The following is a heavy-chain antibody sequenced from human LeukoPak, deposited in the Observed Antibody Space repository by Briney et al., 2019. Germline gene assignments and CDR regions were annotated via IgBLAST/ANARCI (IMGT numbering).Heavy chain of an antibody. CDR2: IKQDGSEK. J-gene: IGHJ4*02. D-gene: IGHD3-22*01. Sequence: PGGSLRLSCAASGFTFSSYWMSWVRQAPGKGLEWVANIKQDGSEKYYVDSVKGRFTISRDSAKNSLYLQMNSLRAEDTAVYYCARGSMIVSKGAVDYWGQGTLVTVSS. CDR1: GFTFSSYW. CDR3: ARGSMIVSKGAVDY. V-gene: IGHV3-7*01.